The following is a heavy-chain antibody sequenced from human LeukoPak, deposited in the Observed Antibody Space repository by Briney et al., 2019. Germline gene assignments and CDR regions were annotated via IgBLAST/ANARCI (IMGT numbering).Heavy chain of an antibody. CDR2: IRSKAYGGIT. J-gene: IGHJ6*02. Sequence: GGSLRLSCTASGFTFGDYAMSWVRQAPGKGLEWVGFIRSKAYGGITEYAASVKGRFTISRDDSKSIAYLQMNNLKTEDTAVYYCTRDQGVGATRRYYGMDVWGQGTTVTVSS. CDR1: GFTFGDYA. V-gene: IGHV3-49*04. D-gene: IGHD1-26*01. CDR3: TRDQGVGATRRYYGMDV.